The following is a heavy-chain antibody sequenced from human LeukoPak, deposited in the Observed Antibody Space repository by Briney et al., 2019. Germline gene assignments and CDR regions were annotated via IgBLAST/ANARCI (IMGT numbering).Heavy chain of an antibody. CDR2: INHSGST. V-gene: IGHV4-34*01. J-gene: IGHJ4*02. D-gene: IGHD3-10*01. Sequence: SETLSLTCAVYGGSFSGYYWSWIRQPPGKGLEWIGEINHSGSTNYNPSLKSRVTISVDTSKNQFSLKLSSVTAADTAVYYCARLGITMVRGVDYWGQGTLVTVSS. CDR3: ARLGITMVRGVDY. CDR1: GGSFSGYY.